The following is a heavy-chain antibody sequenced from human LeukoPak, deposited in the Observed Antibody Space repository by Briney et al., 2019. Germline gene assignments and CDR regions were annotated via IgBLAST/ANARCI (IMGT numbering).Heavy chain of an antibody. CDR3: ARESGNSPGN. V-gene: IGHV3-21*05. CDR1: GFTVSSNY. D-gene: IGHD4-23*01. Sequence: GGSLRLSCAASGFTVSSNYMSWVRQAPGKGLEWISYISSSSNSIYYSDSVKGRFTISRDNAKNSLYLQMNSLRAEDTAVYYCARESGNSPGNWGQGTLVTVSP. CDR2: ISSSSNSI. J-gene: IGHJ4*02.